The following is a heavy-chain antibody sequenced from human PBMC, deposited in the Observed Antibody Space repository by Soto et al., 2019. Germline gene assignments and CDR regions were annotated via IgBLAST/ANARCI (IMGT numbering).Heavy chain of an antibody. CDR1: GGSLSSYY. CDR2: IYYSGSS. Sequence: LSLTCTVSGGSLSSYYWSWIRQPPGKGLEWIGYIYYSGSSNYNPSLKSRVTISVDTSKNQFSLKLNSVTAADTAVYYCARYYCTSTTRCYFDYSGQRTLLTVS. D-gene: IGHD2-2*01. J-gene: IGHJ4*02. CDR3: ARYYCTSTTRCYFDY. V-gene: IGHV4-59*01.